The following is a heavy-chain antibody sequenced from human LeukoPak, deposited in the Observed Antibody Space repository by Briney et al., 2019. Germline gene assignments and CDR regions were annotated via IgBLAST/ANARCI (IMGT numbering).Heavy chain of an antibody. V-gene: IGHV3-66*01. CDR3: ARDRKYYYDSRGSPEETDDAFDI. J-gene: IGHJ3*02. CDR1: GFTFSSYS. CDR2: IYSGGST. D-gene: IGHD3-22*01. Sequence: GGSLRLSCAASGFTFSSYSMNWVRQAPGKGLEWVSVIYSGGSTYYADSVKGRFTISRDNSKNTLYLQMNSLRAEDTAVYYCARDRKYYYDSRGSPEETDDAFDIWGQGTMVTVSS.